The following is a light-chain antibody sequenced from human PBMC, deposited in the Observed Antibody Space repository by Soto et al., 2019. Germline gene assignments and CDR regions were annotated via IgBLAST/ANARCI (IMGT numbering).Light chain of an antibody. V-gene: IGLV2-14*03. CDR3: SSYASSGALV. CDR1: SSDVGGYNY. CDR2: DVR. Sequence: QSVVTQPASVSGSPGQSITISCTGTSSDVGGYNYVSWYQQHPDKAPKLLIFDVRSRPSGISNRFSGSKSGNTASMTISGLPDADGADYYCSSYASSGALVFGGGTKLTVL. J-gene: IGLJ3*02.